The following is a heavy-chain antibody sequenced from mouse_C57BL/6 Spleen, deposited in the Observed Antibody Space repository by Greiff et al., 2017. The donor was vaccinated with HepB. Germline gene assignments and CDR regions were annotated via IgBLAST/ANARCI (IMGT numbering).Heavy chain of an antibody. D-gene: IGHD1-1*01. CDR2: IWRGGST. V-gene: IGHV2-5*01. Sequence: QVQLQQSGPGLVQPSQSLSITCTVSGFSLTSYGVHWVRQSPGKGLEWLGVIWRGGSTDYNAAFMSRLSITKDNSKSQVFFKMNSLQADDTAIYYCAKSPPLTTVVRDYAMDYWGQGTSVTVSS. CDR3: AKSPPLTTVVRDYAMDY. J-gene: IGHJ4*01. CDR1: GFSLTSYG.